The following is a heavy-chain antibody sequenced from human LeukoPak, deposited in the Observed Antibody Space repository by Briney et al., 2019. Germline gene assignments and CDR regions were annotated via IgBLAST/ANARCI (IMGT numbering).Heavy chain of an antibody. CDR3: AMDPNGDYPGAFDF. CDR2: ISGRGDTT. V-gene: IGHV3-23*01. Sequence: QPGGSRSLSCAGAGFTFSKYGMTWVRQAPGKGLEWVSAISGRGDTTRYGESVKGRFTVSRDNSRSTLYLEMTNLRAEDTAVYFCAMDPNGDYPGAFDFWGQGTLVTVSS. J-gene: IGHJ3*01. CDR1: GFTFSKYG. D-gene: IGHD4-17*01.